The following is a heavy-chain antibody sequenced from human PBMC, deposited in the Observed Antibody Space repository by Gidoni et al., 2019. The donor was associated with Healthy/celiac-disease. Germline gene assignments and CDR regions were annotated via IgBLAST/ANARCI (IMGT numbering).Heavy chain of an antibody. J-gene: IGHJ4*02. CDR3: AKDRSIYDSSGFFDY. D-gene: IGHD3-22*01. Sequence: QVQLLESGVGVVPPGWSLSLSCAASGFTFSSYGMHWVRQAPGKGLEWVAVISYDGSNKYYADSVKGRFTISRDNSKNTLYLQMNSLRAEDTAVYYCAKDRSIYDSSGFFDYWGQGTLVTVSS. CDR1: GFTFSSYG. CDR2: ISYDGSNK. V-gene: IGHV3-30*18.